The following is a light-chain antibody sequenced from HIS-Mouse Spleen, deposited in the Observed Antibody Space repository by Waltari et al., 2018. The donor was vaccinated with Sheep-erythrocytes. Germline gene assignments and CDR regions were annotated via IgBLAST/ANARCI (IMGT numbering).Light chain of an antibody. CDR1: KLGDKY. CDR2: QDS. J-gene: IGLJ2*01. Sequence: SYELTQPPSVSVSPGQTASITCSGDKLGDKYGCWYQQKPGHSPVLVIYQDSKRPSGIPERFSGSNSGNTATLTISGTQAMDEADYYCQAWDSSTVVFGGGTKLTVL. V-gene: IGLV3-1*01. CDR3: QAWDSSTVV.